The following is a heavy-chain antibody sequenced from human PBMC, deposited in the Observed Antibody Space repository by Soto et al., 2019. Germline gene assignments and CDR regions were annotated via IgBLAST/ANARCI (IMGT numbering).Heavy chain of an antibody. CDR1: GGSISSYY. CDR2: IYTRGTT. CDR3: ASPKIQFMVRGFQLGMDV. J-gene: IGHJ6*02. V-gene: IGHV4-4*07. D-gene: IGHD3-10*01. Sequence: SETLSLTCTVSGGSISSYYWSWIRQPAGKGRGWIGRIYTRGTTNYNPSLKSRVTMSIDTSKNQFSIKLTSVTAADTAVYYCASPKIQFMVRGFQLGMDVWGQGTTVTVSS.